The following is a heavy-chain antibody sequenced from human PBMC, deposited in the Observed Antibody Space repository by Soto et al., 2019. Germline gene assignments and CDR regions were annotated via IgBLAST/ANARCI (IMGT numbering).Heavy chain of an antibody. V-gene: IGHV4-30-4*01. CDR2: IYYSGST. J-gene: IGHJ5*02. D-gene: IGHD3-3*01. Sequence: SEPQSLTGTVSGGSSSSGDYYWSWIHQPPGKCLGWIGYIYYSGSTYYNPSLKSRVTISVDTSKNQFSLKLSSVTAADTAVYYCARGPAYYDFWSGYYRWFAPWGQGTLVTVSS. CDR1: GGSSSSGDYY. CDR3: ARGPAYYDFWSGYYRWFAP.